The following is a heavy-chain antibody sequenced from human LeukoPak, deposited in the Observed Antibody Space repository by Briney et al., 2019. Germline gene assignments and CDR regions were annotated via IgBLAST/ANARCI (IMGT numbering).Heavy chain of an antibody. CDR3: AREPRLIVGATAGMDV. V-gene: IGHV4-59*01. D-gene: IGHD1-26*01. CDR2: IYYSGST. J-gene: IGHJ6*02. Sequence: SETLSLTCTVSGGSISSYYWSWIRQPPGKGLEWIGYIYYSGSTNYNPSLKSRVTTSVDTSKNQFSLKLSSVTAADTAVYYCAREPRLIVGATAGMDVWGQGTTVTVSS. CDR1: GGSISSYY.